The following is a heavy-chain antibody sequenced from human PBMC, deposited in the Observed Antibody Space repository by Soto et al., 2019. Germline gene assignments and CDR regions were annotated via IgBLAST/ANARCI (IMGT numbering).Heavy chain of an antibody. V-gene: IGHV4-61*08. CDR3: ARQQWLVLNAFDI. CDR1: GGSISSGGYY. D-gene: IGHD6-19*01. Sequence: SETLSLTCTVSGGSISSGGYYWGWIRQHPGKGLEWIGYIYYSGSTNYNPSLKSRVTISVDTSKNQFSLKLSSVTAADTAVYYCARQQWLVLNAFDIWGQGTMVTVSS. CDR2: IYYSGST. J-gene: IGHJ3*02.